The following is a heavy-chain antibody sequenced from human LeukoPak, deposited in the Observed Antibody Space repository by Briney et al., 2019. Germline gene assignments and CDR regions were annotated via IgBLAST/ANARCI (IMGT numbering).Heavy chain of an antibody. D-gene: IGHD3-9*01. CDR1: GYTLTELS. Sequence: ASVKVSCKVSGYTLTELSMHWVRQAPGKGLEGMRGFDPEDGETIYAQKFQGRVTMTEDTSTDTAYMELSSLRSEDTAVYYCATGFYDILTGYWFGAFDIWGQGTMVTVSS. J-gene: IGHJ3*02. CDR3: ATGFYDILTGYWFGAFDI. V-gene: IGHV1-24*01. CDR2: FDPEDGET.